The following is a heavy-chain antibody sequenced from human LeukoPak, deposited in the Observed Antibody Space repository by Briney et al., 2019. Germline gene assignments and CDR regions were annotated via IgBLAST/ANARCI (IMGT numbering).Heavy chain of an antibody. D-gene: IGHD4-23*01. CDR2: MNPSSGAT. Sequence: ASVKVSCXASGYIFTSYDINWVRRAAGQGLDWIGWMNPSSGATDYTQKFKGRVTFTRDTSTSTAYMELSSLGSEDTAVYYCARSGFGGNVNFDLWGQGTLVTVSS. J-gene: IGHJ4*02. CDR1: GYIFTSYD. V-gene: IGHV1-8*02. CDR3: ARSGFGGNVNFDL.